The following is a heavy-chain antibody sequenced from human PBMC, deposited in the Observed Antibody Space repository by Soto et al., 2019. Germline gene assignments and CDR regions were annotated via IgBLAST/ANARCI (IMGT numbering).Heavy chain of an antibody. V-gene: IGHV3-74*01. Sequence: EVPLVESGGGLVQPGGSLRLSCAASGFTFRNYWMHWVRQAPGKGPVWVSRINTDGSTTNYADSVKGRFTISRDNAKNTLYLQTNSLGAEDTAVYYCARDLGGYASHWGQGTLVTVSS. CDR1: GFTFRNYW. J-gene: IGHJ4*02. D-gene: IGHD3-16*01. CDR2: INTDGSTT. CDR3: ARDLGGYASH.